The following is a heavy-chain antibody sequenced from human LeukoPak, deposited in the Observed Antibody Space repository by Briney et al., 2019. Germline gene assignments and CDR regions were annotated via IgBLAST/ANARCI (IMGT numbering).Heavy chain of an antibody. V-gene: IGHV3-23*01. J-gene: IGHJ4*02. D-gene: IGHD3-3*01. CDR2: INRAGDDT. CDR3: AKLGYYDFWSNYLVFDN. CDR1: GFTFSSYV. Sequence: GGSLRLSCAASGFTFSSYVMTWVRQAPGKGLEWVSSINRAGDDTYYAASVEGRFTISRDNSKDTLYLQINSLRVEDTAVYFCAKLGYYDFWSNYLVFDNWGQGTLVTVSS.